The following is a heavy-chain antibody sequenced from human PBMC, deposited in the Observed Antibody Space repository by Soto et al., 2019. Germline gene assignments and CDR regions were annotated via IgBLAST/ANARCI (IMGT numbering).Heavy chain of an antibody. CDR1: GGTFSSYA. D-gene: IGHD1-26*01. CDR2: IIPIFGTA. V-gene: IGHV1-69*01. J-gene: IGHJ6*02. Sequence: QVQLVQSGAEVKKPGSSVKVSCKASGGTFSSYAISWVRQAPGQGLEWMGGIIPIFGTANYAQKFQGRVTITADESASTAYMELSSLRCEDTAVNYCAGGARGWDISGYYYGMDVWGQGTTVTVSS. CDR3: AGGARGWDISGYYYGMDV.